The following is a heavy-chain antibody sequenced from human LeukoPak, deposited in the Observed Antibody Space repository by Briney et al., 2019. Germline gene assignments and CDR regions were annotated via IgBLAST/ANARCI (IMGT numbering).Heavy chain of an antibody. Sequence: ASVKVSCKASGYTFTSYYMHWVRQAPGQGLEWMGIINPSGGSTSYAQKFQGRVTMTRDMSTSTVYMELSSLRSEDTAVYYCARIDRHYYYMDVWGKGTTVTISS. CDR3: ARIDRHYYYMDV. J-gene: IGHJ6*03. CDR1: GYTFTSYY. CDR2: INPSGGST. V-gene: IGHV1-46*01. D-gene: IGHD1-14*01.